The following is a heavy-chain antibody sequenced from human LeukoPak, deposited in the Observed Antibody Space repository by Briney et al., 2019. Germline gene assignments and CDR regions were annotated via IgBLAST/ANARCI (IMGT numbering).Heavy chain of an antibody. Sequence: SETLSPTCTVSGGPISTYHWSWIRQPPGKGLEWIGYIFYSGTTNYNPSLKSRVTISVDTSKNQFSLRLSSVTAADTAVYYCARSWAKSEYCSGGNCYSPGYWGHGTLVTVSS. CDR1: GGPISTYH. V-gene: IGHV4-59*01. CDR3: ARSWAKSEYCSGGNCYSPGY. J-gene: IGHJ4*01. D-gene: IGHD2-15*01. CDR2: IFYSGTT.